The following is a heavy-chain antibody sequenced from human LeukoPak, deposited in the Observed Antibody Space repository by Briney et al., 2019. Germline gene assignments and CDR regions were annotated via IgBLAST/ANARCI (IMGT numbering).Heavy chain of an antibody. V-gene: IGHV4-39*07. CDR3: ARVGSFGVAQPSYYYYYMDV. CDR1: GGSISSSSYY. Sequence: SETLSLTCTVSGGSISSSSYYWGWIRQPPGKGLEWIGSIYYSGSTYYNPSLKSRVTISVDRSKNQFSLKLSSVTAADTAVYYCARVGSFGVAQPSYYYYYMDVWGKGTTVTVSS. J-gene: IGHJ6*03. D-gene: IGHD3-3*01. CDR2: IYYSGST.